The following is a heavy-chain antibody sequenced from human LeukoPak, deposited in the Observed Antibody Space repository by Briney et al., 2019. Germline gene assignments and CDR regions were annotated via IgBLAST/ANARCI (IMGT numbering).Heavy chain of an antibody. CDR1: GFTFSTHA. D-gene: IGHD4-17*01. V-gene: IGHV3-66*01. CDR3: ASLRYY. Sequence: GGSLRLSCAASGFTFSTHAISWVRQAPGKGLEWVSVIYSGGNTYYADSVKGRFTISRDNSNNTLYLQMNSLRAEDTAVYYCASLRYYWGQGTLVTVSS. CDR2: IYSGGNT. J-gene: IGHJ4*02.